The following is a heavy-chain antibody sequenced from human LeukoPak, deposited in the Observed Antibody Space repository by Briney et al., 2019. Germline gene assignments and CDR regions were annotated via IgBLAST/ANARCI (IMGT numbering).Heavy chain of an antibody. CDR1: GFIFSDYA. V-gene: IGHV3-23*01. D-gene: IGHD3-3*01. CDR3: ARDLAALDLAFDI. Sequence: GGSLRLSCAASGFIFSDYAMTWVRQAPGRGLEWVSSVSANGATTNYADSVKGRFTISRDNSKNTLYLQMNSLRAEDTAVYYCARDLAALDLAFDIWGQGTMVTVSS. CDR2: VSANGATT. J-gene: IGHJ3*02.